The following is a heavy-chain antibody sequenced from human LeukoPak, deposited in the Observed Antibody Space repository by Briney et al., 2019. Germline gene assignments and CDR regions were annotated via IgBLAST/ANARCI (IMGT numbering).Heavy chain of an antibody. Sequence: GGSLRLSCEGSGFTFSNYWMGWVRQAPGKGLQWVANIKTDGSEKYYVDSVKGRFTISRDNAKNSLYLQMNSLRAEDTAVYYCAKDEMFSSAWYFDYWGQGTLVTVSS. CDR3: AKDEMFSSAWYFDY. D-gene: IGHD6-19*01. V-gene: IGHV3-7*01. CDR2: IKTDGSEK. CDR1: GFTFSNYW. J-gene: IGHJ4*02.